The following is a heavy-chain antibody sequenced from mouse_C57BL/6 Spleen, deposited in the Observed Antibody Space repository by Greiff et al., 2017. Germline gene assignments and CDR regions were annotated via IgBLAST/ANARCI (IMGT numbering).Heavy chain of an antibody. CDR1: GYTFTSYW. D-gene: IGHD4-1*01. CDR3: AIGAGTDAMDY. J-gene: IGHJ4*01. CDR2: FHPSASDT. Sequence: QVQLQQPGAELVKPGASVKVSCKASGYTFTSYWMHWVKQRPGQGLEWIGKFHPSASDTNYNQKFKGKATLTVDKSSSTAYMQLSSLTSEDSAVYYWAIGAGTDAMDYWGQGTSVTVSS. V-gene: IGHV1-74*01.